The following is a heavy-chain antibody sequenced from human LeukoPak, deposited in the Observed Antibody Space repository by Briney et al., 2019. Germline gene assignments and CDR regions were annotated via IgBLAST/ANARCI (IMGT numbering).Heavy chain of an antibody. CDR2: ISSSSSYI. CDR1: GFTFSSYN. D-gene: IGHD3-10*01. V-gene: IGHV3-21*06. CDR3: AKDGPQGAHYYYGSGIDY. Sequence: GGSLRLSCAASGFTFSSYNMNWVRQAPGKGLEWVSSISSSSSYIYYADSVKGRFTISRDNAKNSLYLQMNSLRAEDTAVYYCAKDGPQGAHYYYGSGIDYWGQGTLVTVSS. J-gene: IGHJ4*02.